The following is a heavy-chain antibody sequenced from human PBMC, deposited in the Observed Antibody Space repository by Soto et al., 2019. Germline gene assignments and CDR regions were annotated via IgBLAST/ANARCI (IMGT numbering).Heavy chain of an antibody. CDR2: IFYTGTT. Sequence: PSETLSLTCSVSGGSISYNSYDWGWIRQPPGKGLEGIGGIFYTGTTYYSPSLKDRVTMSMDTSKNSFSVNLTSVTAADTAVYFFARLVVVAPVANVWGQETLVTVSS. CDR1: GGSISYNSYD. D-gene: IGHD2-2*01. J-gene: IGHJ4*02. CDR3: ARLVVVAPVANV. V-gene: IGHV4-39*02.